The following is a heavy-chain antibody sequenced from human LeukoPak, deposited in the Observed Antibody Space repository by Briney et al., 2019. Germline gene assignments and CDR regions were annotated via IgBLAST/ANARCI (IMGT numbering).Heavy chain of an antibody. D-gene: IGHD3-10*01. V-gene: IGHV3-74*01. CDR3: ARVVGDSGSYLH. CDR1: GFTFSSYW. J-gene: IGHJ4*02. CDR2: IKTDGSST. Sequence: GGSLRLSCAASGFTFSSYWMDWVRQAPGKGLVWVSRIKTDGSSTSYADSVKGRFTISRDNVKNSLYLQMNSLRGEDTAVHYCARVVGDSGSYLHWGQGTLVTVSS.